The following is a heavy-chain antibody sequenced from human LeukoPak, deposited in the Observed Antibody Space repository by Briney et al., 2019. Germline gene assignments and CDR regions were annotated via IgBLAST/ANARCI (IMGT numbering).Heavy chain of an antibody. CDR1: GFNFDDYG. V-gene: IGHV3-20*04. Sequence: GGSLRLSCAASGFNFDDYGMSWVRQVPGKGLEWVAGISWNGGRTDYAASVRGRFTISRDNSKNTLYLQMNSLRAEDTAVYYCARVGEDSSGYYPSFDYWGQGTLVTVSS. CDR3: ARVGEDSSGYYPSFDY. CDR2: ISWNGGRT. J-gene: IGHJ4*02. D-gene: IGHD3-22*01.